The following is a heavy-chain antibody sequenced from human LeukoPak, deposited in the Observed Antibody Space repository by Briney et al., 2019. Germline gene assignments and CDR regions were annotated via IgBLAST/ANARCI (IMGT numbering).Heavy chain of an antibody. CDR2: VSNDGRST. V-gene: IGHV3-74*01. Sequence: HPGGSLRLSCAASGFTFSNYWMHWVRQVPGKGLVWISRVSNDGRSTNYADSVKGRFTISKDNSKNTLYLQMNSLRPEDTSVYYCARDVNLKQLADWGQGTLVTVSS. D-gene: IGHD1-1*01. CDR1: GFTFSNYW. J-gene: IGHJ4*02. CDR3: ARDVNLKQLAD.